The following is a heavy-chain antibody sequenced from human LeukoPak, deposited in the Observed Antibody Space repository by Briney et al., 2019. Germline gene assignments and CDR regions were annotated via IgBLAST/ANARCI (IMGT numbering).Heavy chain of an antibody. CDR1: GFTFSSYA. V-gene: IGHV3-30-3*01. D-gene: IGHD3-22*01. CDR2: ISDDGSDK. Sequence: GRSLRLSCAASGFTFSSYAMHWVRQAPGRGLEWVAVISDDGSDKRYADSVKGRFTISRDNSKKTLYLQMNSPRPEDTALYFCARKDDSCGYPFDYWGQGTLVTVPP. CDR3: ARKDDSCGYPFDY. J-gene: IGHJ4*02.